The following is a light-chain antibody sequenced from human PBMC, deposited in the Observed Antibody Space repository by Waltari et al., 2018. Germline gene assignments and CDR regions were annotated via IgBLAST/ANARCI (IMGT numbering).Light chain of an antibody. V-gene: IGKV4-1*01. CDR1: QNVLNSCNNQNC. Sequence: DFVMTQSPDSLAVSLGERATINCKSRQNVLNSCNNQNCLPLYQQKPGHPPRMLIYWASTRVSGVPDRFGCSGSGTDFTLTINNLQAEDVAVYYCLQFDSFLMFSFGQGTKLEI. CDR3: LQFDSFLMFS. CDR2: WAS. J-gene: IGKJ2*01.